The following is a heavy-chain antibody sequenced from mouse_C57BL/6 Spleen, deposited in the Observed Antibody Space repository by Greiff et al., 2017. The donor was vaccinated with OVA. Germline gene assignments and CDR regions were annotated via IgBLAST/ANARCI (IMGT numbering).Heavy chain of an antibody. CDR1: GYSFTGYY. J-gene: IGHJ2*01. V-gene: IGHV1-42*01. D-gene: IGHD4-1*02. Sequence: EVQLQQSGPELVKPGASVKISCKASGYSFTGYYMNWVKQSPEKSLEWIGEINPSTGGTTYNQKFKAKATLTVDKSSSTAYMQLKSLTSEDSAVYYCARINWGFDYWGQGTTLTVSS. CDR2: INPSTGGT. CDR3: ARINWGFDY.